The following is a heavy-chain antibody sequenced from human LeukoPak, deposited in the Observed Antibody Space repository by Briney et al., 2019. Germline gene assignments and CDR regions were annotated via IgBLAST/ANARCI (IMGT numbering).Heavy chain of an antibody. D-gene: IGHD2-15*01. J-gene: IGHJ2*01. CDR1: GFTFSKDD. V-gene: IGHV3-13*01. Sequence: GGSLRLSCAASGFTFSKDDFHWVRQAPGKGLEWVAAIGVTGDTYYADSVKGRFTISREDAANSLYLQMRSLGAGDTALYYCTKEFCGSRAACAGGSYYDFWGRGALVCLL. CDR3: TKEFCGSRAACAGGSYYDF. CDR2: IGVTGDT.